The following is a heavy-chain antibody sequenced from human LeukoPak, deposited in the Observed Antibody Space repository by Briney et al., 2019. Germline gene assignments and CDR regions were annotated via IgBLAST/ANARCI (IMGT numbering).Heavy chain of an antibody. D-gene: IGHD4-17*01. J-gene: IGHJ6*02. CDR2: INPNSGGT. CDR3: ARDFPIGDYDYYYYYGMDV. V-gene: IGHV1-2*04. CDR1: GYTFTGYY. Sequence: ASVKVSCKASGYTFTGYYMHWVRQAPGQGLEWMGWINPNSGGTNYAQKFQGWVTITRDTSASTAYMELSSLRSEDTAVYYCARDFPIGDYDYYYYYGMDVWGQGTTVTVSS.